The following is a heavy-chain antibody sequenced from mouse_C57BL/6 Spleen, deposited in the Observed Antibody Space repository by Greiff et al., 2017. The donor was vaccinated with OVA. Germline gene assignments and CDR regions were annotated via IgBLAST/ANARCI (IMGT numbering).Heavy chain of an antibody. J-gene: IGHJ3*01. Sequence: QVQLKQSGAELARPGASVKLSCKASGYTFTSYGISWVKQRTGQGLEWIGEIYPRSGNTYYNEKFKGKATLTADKSSSTAYMELRSLTSEDSAVYFCAPYYSNYSWFAYWGQGTLVTVSA. CDR1: GYTFTSYG. D-gene: IGHD2-5*01. CDR3: APYYSNYSWFAY. CDR2: IYPRSGNT. V-gene: IGHV1-81*01.